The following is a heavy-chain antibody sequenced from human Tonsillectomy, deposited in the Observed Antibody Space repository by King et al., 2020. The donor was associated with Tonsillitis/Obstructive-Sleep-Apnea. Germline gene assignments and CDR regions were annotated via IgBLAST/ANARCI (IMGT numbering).Heavy chain of an antibody. CDR1: GFTFDDYA. D-gene: IGHD3-10*01. CDR3: AIDIGSGSDRHDAFDI. Sequence: VQLVQSGGGLVQPGRSLRLSCAASGFTFDDYAMHWVRQAPGKGLEWVSGISWNSGSIGYADSVKGRFTISRDNAKNSLYLQMNSLRAEDTALYYCAIDIGSGSDRHDAFDIWGQGTMVTVSS. CDR2: ISWNSGSI. J-gene: IGHJ3*02. V-gene: IGHV3-9*01.